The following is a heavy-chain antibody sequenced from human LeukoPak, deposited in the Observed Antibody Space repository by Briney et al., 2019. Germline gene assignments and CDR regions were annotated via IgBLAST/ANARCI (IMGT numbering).Heavy chain of an antibody. Sequence: GGSLRLSCAASGFTFSSYVMYWVRQAPGKGLQWVAVISYDGNDKNYADSVRGRFTISRDNSKNTLFLQMNSLRPEDTAVYYCTRDPRSRRGPFYYYMDVWGKGTTVTVSS. CDR3: TRDPRSRRGPFYYYMDV. CDR2: ISYDGNDK. CDR1: GFTFSSYV. V-gene: IGHV3-30*04. J-gene: IGHJ6*03.